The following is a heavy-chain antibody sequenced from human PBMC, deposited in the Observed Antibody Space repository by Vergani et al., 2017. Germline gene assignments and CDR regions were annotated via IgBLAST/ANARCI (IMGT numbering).Heavy chain of an antibody. V-gene: IGHV1-18*01. CDR3: ARITTVTTLEYYFDY. Sequence: QVQLVQSGAEVKKPGASVKVSCKASGYTFTSYGISWVRQAPGQGLEWMGWISAYNGNTNYAQRLQGRVTMTTDTSTSTAYMELRSLRSDDTAVYYCARITTVTTLEYYFDYWGQGTLVTVSS. CDR2: ISAYNGNT. D-gene: IGHD4-17*01. CDR1: GYTFTSYG. J-gene: IGHJ4*02.